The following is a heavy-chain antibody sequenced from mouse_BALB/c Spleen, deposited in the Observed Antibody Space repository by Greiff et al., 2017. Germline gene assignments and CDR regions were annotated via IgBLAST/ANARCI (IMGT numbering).Heavy chain of an antibody. D-gene: IGHD1-1*01. CDR3: TNYYGSSSFAY. CDR1: GYTFTSYW. CDR2: IDPETGGT. V-gene: IGHV1-15*01. Sequence: QVQLKQSGAELAKPGASVKMSCKASGYTFTSYWMHWVKQTPVHGLEWIGAIDPETGGTAYNQKFKGKATLTADKSSSTAYMELRSLTSEDSAVYYCTNYYGSSSFAYWGQGTLVTVSA. J-gene: IGHJ3*01.